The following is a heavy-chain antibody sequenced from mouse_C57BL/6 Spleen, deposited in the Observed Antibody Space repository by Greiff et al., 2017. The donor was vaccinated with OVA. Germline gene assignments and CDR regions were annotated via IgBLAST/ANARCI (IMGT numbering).Heavy chain of an antibody. V-gene: IGHV1-59*01. D-gene: IGHD1-3*01. CDR2: IDPSDSYT. CDR1: GYTFTSYW. Sequence: QVQLKQPGAELVRPGTSVKLSCKASGYTFTSYWMHWVKQRPGQGLEWIGVIDPSDSYTNYNQKFKGKATLTVDTSSSTAYMQLSSLTSEDSAVYYCARQVAQGYFDVWGTGTTVTVSS. CDR3: ARQVAQGYFDV. J-gene: IGHJ1*03.